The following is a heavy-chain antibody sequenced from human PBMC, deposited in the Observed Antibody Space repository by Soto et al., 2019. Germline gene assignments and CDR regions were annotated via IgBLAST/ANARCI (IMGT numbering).Heavy chain of an antibody. CDR2: IYYSGST. J-gene: IGHJ4*02. Sequence: SETMSLTSTVSGGSISSSRYYWGWIRQPPGKGLEWIGSIYYSGSTYYNPSLKSRATISVDTSKNQFSLKLSSVTAADTAVYYCARRLADTAMVTYYFDYWGQGTLVTVSS. CDR1: GGSISSSRYY. D-gene: IGHD5-18*01. CDR3: ARRLADTAMVTYYFDY. V-gene: IGHV4-39*01.